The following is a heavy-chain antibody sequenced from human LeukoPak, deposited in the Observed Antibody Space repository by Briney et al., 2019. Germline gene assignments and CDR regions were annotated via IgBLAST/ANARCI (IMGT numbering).Heavy chain of an antibody. CDR3: AKDLAYCGGDCYSRGAFDI. D-gene: IGHD2-21*02. V-gene: IGHV3-23*01. J-gene: IGHJ3*02. Sequence: GGSLRLSCAASGFTFSSYAMSWVRQAPGKGLEWVSAISGSGGSTYYADSVKGRFTISRDNSKNTLYLQMNSLRAEDTALYYCAKDLAYCGGDCYSRGAFDIWGQGTMVTVSS. CDR1: GFTFSSYA. CDR2: ISGSGGST.